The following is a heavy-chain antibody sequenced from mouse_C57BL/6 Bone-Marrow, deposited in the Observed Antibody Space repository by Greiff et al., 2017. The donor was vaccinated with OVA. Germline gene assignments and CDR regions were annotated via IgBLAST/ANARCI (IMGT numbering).Heavy chain of an antibody. CDR2: IAPSDSYT. J-gene: IGHJ4*01. V-gene: IGHV1-69*01. CDR3: ARNYYGSSYPLYAMDY. Sequence: VQLQQPGAELVMPGASVKLSCKASGYTFTSYWMHWVKQRPGQGLEWIGEIAPSDSYTNYNQKFKGKSTLTVDKSSSTAYMQLSSLTSDDSAVYYCARNYYGSSYPLYAMDYWGQGTSVTVSS. CDR1: GYTFTSYW. D-gene: IGHD1-1*01.